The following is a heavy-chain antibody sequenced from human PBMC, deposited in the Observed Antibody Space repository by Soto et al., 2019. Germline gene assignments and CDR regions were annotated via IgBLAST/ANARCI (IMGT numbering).Heavy chain of an antibody. CDR3: ASSGLRFLEWFAFDY. J-gene: IGHJ4*02. CDR1: GFTFGSYS. D-gene: IGHD3-3*01. CDR2: ISSSSSTI. Sequence: GGSLRLSCAASGFTFGSYSMNWVRQAPGKGLEWVSYISSSSSTIYYADSVKGRFTISRDNAKNSLYLQMNSLRDEDTAVYYCASSGLRFLEWFAFDYWGQGTLVTVSS. V-gene: IGHV3-48*02.